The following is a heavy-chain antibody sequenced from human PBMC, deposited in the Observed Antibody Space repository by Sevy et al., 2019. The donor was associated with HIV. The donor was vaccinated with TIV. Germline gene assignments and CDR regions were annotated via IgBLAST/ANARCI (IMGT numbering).Heavy chain of an antibody. CDR2: IRRKAYGGTT. V-gene: IGHV3-49*03. Sequence: GGSLRLSCTASGFTFSDYDMSWFRQAPGKGLEWVAFIRRKAYGGTTEYAASVKGRFTISRDDSKSIAYLQMNSLKTEDTGVYYCVRVSLLRGNYYGMDVWGQGTTVTVSS. CDR1: GFTFSDYD. CDR3: VRVSLLRGNYYGMDV. J-gene: IGHJ6*02. D-gene: IGHD1-1*01.